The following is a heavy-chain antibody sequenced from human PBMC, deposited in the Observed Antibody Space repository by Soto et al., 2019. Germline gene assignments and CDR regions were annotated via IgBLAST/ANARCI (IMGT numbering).Heavy chain of an antibody. CDR3: ARGNHRWLQLWYFDL. CDR2: IIPIFGTA. Sequence: QVQLVQSGAEVKKPGSAVTVSCKASGGTFSSYTISWVRQAPGQGREWMGGIIPIFGTANYAQKFQGRVTITADESTSTAYMELSSLISEDTAVYYCARGNHRWLQLWYFDLWGRGTLVTVSS. J-gene: IGHJ2*01. CDR1: GGTFSSYT. V-gene: IGHV1-69*12. D-gene: IGHD5-12*01.